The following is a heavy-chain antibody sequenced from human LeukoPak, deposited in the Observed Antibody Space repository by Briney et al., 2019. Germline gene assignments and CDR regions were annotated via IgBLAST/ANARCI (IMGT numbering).Heavy chain of an antibody. Sequence: SETLSLTCTVSGGSISSSRYYWGWIRQPPGKGLEWIVSVYYSGNTYYNPSLKSRVTISVDTSKNQFSLNLSSVTAADTAVYYXASMXXXXGXGSYYNXTYYSXYWGQGXLVTVSS. CDR3: ASMXXXXGXGSYYNXTYYSXY. J-gene: IGHJ4*02. CDR1: GGSISSSRYY. CDR2: VYYSGNT. V-gene: IGHV4-39*01. D-gene: IGHD3-10*01.